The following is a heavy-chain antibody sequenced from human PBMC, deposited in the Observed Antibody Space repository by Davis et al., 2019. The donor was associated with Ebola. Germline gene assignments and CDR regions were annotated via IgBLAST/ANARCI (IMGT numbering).Heavy chain of an antibody. J-gene: IGHJ4*02. V-gene: IGHV3-21*01. CDR2: ISKTSVYT. Sequence: GGSLRPSCAAPGFTFSSYSMNWVRKAPGKGLEWVSTISKTSVYTYYAESVKGRFTISRDNAKNSLYLQMDGLRVEDTAVYYCASGLDYWGQGSLVTVSS. CDR1: GFTFSSYS. CDR3: ASGLDY.